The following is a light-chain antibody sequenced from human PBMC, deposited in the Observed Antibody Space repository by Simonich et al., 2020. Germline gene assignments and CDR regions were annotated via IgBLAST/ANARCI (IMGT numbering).Light chain of an antibody. CDR1: SSNIGSNT. Sequence: QSVLTQPPSASGTPGQRVTISCSGSSSNIGSNTVNWYQQLPGTAPKHLIFRNNQRPSGVPDRFSGSKSGTSASLAISGLQSEDEADYYCAAWDDSLNGVVFGGGTKLTVL. V-gene: IGLV1-44*01. J-gene: IGLJ2*01. CDR3: AAWDDSLNGVV. CDR2: RNN.